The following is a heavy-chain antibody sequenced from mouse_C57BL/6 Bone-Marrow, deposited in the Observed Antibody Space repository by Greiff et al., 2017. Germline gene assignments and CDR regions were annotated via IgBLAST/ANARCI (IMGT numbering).Heavy chain of an antibody. J-gene: IGHJ1*03. CDR2: ISSGGSYT. Sequence: EVQLVESGGDLVKPGGSLKLSCAASGFTFSSYGMSWVRQTPDKRLEWVATISSGGSYTYYPDSVKGRFTISRDNAKNTLYLQMSSLKSEDTAMYYCARHRYGSSSWYCDVWGTGTTVTVSS. CDR3: ARHRYGSSSWYCDV. V-gene: IGHV5-6*01. D-gene: IGHD1-1*01. CDR1: GFTFSSYG.